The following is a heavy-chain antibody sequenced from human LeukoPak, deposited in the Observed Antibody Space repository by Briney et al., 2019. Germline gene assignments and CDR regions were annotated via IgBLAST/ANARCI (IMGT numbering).Heavy chain of an antibody. CDR1: GYTFTSYG. CDR2: ISAYNGNT. J-gene: IGHJ4*02. D-gene: IGHD3-10*01. V-gene: IGHV1-18*01. Sequence: ASVKVSCKASGYTFTSYGVSWVRQAPGQGLEWMGWISAYNGNTNYAQKLQGRVTMTTDTSTSTAYMELRSLRSDDTAVYYCARDRGFGELSPTDYWGQGTLVTVSS. CDR3: ARDRGFGELSPTDY.